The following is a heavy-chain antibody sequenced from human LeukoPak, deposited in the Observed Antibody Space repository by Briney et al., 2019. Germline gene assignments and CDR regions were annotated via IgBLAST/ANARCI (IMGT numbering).Heavy chain of an antibody. CDR2: IHSGGTT. J-gene: IGHJ4*02. V-gene: IGHV3-53*05. D-gene: IGHD2/OR15-2a*01. CDR1: RITVSTNY. Sequence: GGSLRLSCAASRITVSTNYMTWVRQAPEKGLEWVSVIHSGGTTSYVDSVKGRFTISRDNSKNTLYLQMNSLRVEDTAVYFCARVGGFYYFDHWGEGTLVTVCS. CDR3: ARVGGFYYFDH.